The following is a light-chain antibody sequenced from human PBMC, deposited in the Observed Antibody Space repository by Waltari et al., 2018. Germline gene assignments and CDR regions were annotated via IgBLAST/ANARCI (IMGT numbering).Light chain of an antibody. CDR1: SSNIGAGYD. Sequence: QSVLTQPPSVSGAPGQRVTISCTGSSSNIGAGYDVHWYQQLPGRAPKLLIYGNTIRPSGVPDRFSGSKSGTSASLAITGLQAEDEADYYCQSYDNSLTVLFGGGTKLTVL. J-gene: IGLJ2*01. CDR2: GNT. CDR3: QSYDNSLTVL. V-gene: IGLV1-40*01.